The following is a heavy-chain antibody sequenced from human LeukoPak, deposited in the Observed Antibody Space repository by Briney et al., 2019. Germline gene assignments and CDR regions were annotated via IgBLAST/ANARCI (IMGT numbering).Heavy chain of an antibody. J-gene: IGHJ4*02. CDR3: VRESNAAGGGNLQAFNF. D-gene: IGHD3-16*01. CDR1: GFTFSTYD. CDR2: IGTFGDT. V-gene: IGHV3-13*01. Sequence: PGGSLRLSCAASGFTFSTYDFHWARQSTEKGLEWVSAIGTFGDTYYADSVRGRFTISREDAKSSLYLQMNSLRDGDTAVYYCVRESNAAGGGNLQAFNFWGQGTLVTVSS.